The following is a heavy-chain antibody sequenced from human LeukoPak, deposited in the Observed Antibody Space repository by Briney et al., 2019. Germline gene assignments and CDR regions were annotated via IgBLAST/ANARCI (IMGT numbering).Heavy chain of an antibody. J-gene: IGHJ6*03. D-gene: IGHD2-2*01. CDR1: GYTFTGYY. V-gene: IGHV1-2*02. CDR3: ARLVSTSSLLGYYYYYMDV. CDR2: INPNSGGT. Sequence: GASVKVSCKASGYTFTGYYMHWVRQAPGQGLEWMGWINPNSGGTNYAQKFQGRVTMTRDTSISAAYMELSRLRSDDTAVYYCARLVSTSSLLGYYYYYMDVWGKGTTVTISS.